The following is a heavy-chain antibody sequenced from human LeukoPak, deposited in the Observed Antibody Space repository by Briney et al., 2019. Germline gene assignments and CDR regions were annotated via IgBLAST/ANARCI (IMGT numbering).Heavy chain of an antibody. CDR2: IIPIFGTA. D-gene: IGHD3-10*01. CDR3: ARDGGTMVRGNLYYYYYMDV. Sequence: ASVKVSCKASGGTFSSYAISWVRQAPGQGLEWMGGIIPIFGTANYAQKFQGRVTITADESTSTAYMELSSLRSEDTAVYYCARDGGTMVRGNLYYYYYMDVWGKGTTVTISS. CDR1: GGTFSSYA. J-gene: IGHJ6*03. V-gene: IGHV1-69*01.